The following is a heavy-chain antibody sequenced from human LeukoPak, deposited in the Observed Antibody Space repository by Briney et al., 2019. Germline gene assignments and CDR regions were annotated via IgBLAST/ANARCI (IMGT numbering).Heavy chain of an antibody. J-gene: IGHJ4*02. CDR1: GYTFTSYD. CDR3: ARAGGYCGRISCPYYFDY. D-gene: IGHD2-15*01. Sequence: ASVKVSCKASGYTFTSYDINWVRQATGQGLEWMGWMNPNSGDTGYAQKFQGRVTMTRNTSISTAYMELSSLRSEDTAVYYCARAGGYCGRISCPYYFDYWGQGSLVAVSS. CDR2: MNPNSGDT. V-gene: IGHV1-8*01.